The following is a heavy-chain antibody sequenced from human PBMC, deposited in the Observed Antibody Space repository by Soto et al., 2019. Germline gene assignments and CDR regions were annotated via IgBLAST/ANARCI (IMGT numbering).Heavy chain of an antibody. Sequence: HITLKESGPTLVKPTQTLTLTCIFSGFSFSADGVGVGWIRQPPGKTLEWLALIYWDDDTRYRPSLKSRLTIPKXSXKXXVVLTMTNMDPLDTATYYCAHAFGGTSWPNDAFDVWGQGTVVTVSS. CDR3: AHAFGGTSWPNDAFDV. V-gene: IGHV2-5*02. CDR1: GFSFSADGVG. D-gene: IGHD3-16*01. CDR2: IYWDDDT. J-gene: IGHJ3*01.